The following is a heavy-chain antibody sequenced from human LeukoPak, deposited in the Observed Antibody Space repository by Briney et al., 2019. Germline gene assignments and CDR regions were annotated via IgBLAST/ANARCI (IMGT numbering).Heavy chain of an antibody. V-gene: IGHV1-2*02. CDR1: GYTFTGYY. Sequence: ASVKVSCKASGYTFTGYYMHWVRQAPGQGLDWMGWINPNSGGTNYAQKFQGRVTMTRDTSISTAYMELSRLRSDDTAVYYCARVDYGDYVADYWGLGTLVTVSS. CDR2: INPNSGGT. D-gene: IGHD4-17*01. CDR3: ARVDYGDYVADY. J-gene: IGHJ4*02.